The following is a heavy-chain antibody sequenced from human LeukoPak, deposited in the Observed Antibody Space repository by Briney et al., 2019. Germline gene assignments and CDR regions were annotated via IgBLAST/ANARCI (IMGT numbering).Heavy chain of an antibody. V-gene: IGHV5-51*01. CDR2: LHPGDSDT. Sequence: RGESLKISCKASGYSFTTHWIGWVRQMPGKGLEWIGILHPGDSDTRYSPSFQGQVTISADKSISTAYLQWSSLKASDTAMYYCARGDTEVAATADYWGQGTLVTVSS. D-gene: IGHD6-19*01. CDR3: ARGDTEVAATADY. CDR1: GYSFTTHW. J-gene: IGHJ4*02.